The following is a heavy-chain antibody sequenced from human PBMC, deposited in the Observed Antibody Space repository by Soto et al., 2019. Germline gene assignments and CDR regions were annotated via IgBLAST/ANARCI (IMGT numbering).Heavy chain of an antibody. CDR3: AKDRDIAAAGTGYYFDY. V-gene: IGHV3-23*01. CDR1: GFTFSSYA. J-gene: IGHJ4*02. D-gene: IGHD6-13*01. CDR2: ISGSGGST. Sequence: GGSLRLSCAASGFTFSSYAMSWVRQAPGKGLEWVSAISGSGGSTYYADSVKGRFTISRDNSKNTLYLQMNSLRAEDTAVYYCAKDRDIAAAGTGYYFDYWGQGTLVTVSS.